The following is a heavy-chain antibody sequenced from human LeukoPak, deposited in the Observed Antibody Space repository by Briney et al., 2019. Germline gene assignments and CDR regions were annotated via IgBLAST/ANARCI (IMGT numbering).Heavy chain of an antibody. Sequence: SSETLSLTCTVSGGSISSYYWSWIRQPPGKGLEWIGYIYYSGSTNYNPSLKSRVTISVDTSKNQFSLKLSSVTAADTAVYYCARMVGGTMMSHDYYYYGMDVWGQGTTVTVSS. D-gene: IGHD3-22*01. CDR2: IYYSGST. V-gene: IGHV4-59*01. CDR3: ARMVGGTMMSHDYYYYGMDV. J-gene: IGHJ6*02. CDR1: GGSISSYY.